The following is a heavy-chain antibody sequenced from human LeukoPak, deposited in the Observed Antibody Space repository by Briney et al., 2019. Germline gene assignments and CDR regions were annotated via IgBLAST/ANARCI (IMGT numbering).Heavy chain of an antibody. V-gene: IGHV3-23*01. CDR3: AKDPGRYYGPGYYFDY. CDR1: GFTFSSYA. CDR2: ISGSGGST. J-gene: IGHJ4*02. Sequence: GGSLRLSCAASGFTFSSYAMSWVRQAPGKGLEWVSAISGSGGSTYYADSVKGRFTISRDNSKNTLYLQMNSLRAEDTAVYYCAKDPGRYYGPGYYFDYWGQGTLVTVSS. D-gene: IGHD1-26*01.